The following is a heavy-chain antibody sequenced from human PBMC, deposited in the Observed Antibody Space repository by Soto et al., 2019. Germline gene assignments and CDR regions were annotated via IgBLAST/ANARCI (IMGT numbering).Heavy chain of an antibody. CDR1: GGSISSYY. CDR2: IYYSETT. CDR3: ARIYRVGTNCYNIDV. V-gene: IGHV4-59*08. D-gene: IGHD1-26*01. Sequence: QVQLQESGPGLVKPSETLSLTCSVSGGSISSYYWSWIRQPPGKGLEWIGYIYYSETTNYNPSLTSRFTISTETSKKQFTLNQSSVTAADTAVYYCARIYRVGTNCYNIDVWGKGTTVTVSS. J-gene: IGHJ6*03.